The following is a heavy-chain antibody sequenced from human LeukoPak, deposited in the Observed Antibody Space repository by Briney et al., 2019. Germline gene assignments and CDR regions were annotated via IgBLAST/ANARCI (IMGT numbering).Heavy chain of an antibody. CDR1: GFTFSSYG. D-gene: IGHD3-22*01. CDR3: AIDLEATYDSSPVDY. Sequence: PGGSLRLSCAASGFTFSSYGMHWVRQAPGKGLEWVAVISYGGSNKYYADSAKGRFTISRDNSKNTLYLQMNSLRAEDTAAYYCAIDLEATYDSSPVDYWGQGTLVTVSS. CDR2: ISYGGSNK. V-gene: IGHV3-30*03. J-gene: IGHJ4*02.